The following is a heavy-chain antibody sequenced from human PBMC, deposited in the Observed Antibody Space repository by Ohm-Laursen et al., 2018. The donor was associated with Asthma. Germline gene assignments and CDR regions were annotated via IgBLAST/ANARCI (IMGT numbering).Heavy chain of an antibody. CDR1: GYTFTSYE. V-gene: IGHV1-8*01. D-gene: IGHD5-12*01. J-gene: IGHJ4*02. CDR3: ARVNQRGYSGYDFDY. CDR2: MNPNSDNT. Sequence: SVKVSCKASGYTFTSYEINWVRQATGQGLEWMGWMNPNSDNTGYAQNFQGRVTMTRNTSLRTAYMELSSLRSEDTAVYYCARVNQRGYSGYDFDYWGQGTLVTVSS.